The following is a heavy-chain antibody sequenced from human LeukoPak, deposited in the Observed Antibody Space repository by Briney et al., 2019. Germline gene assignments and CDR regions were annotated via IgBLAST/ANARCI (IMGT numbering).Heavy chain of an antibody. J-gene: IGHJ6*03. CDR2: INHSGST. D-gene: IGHD4-17*01. CDR1: GGSFSGYY. V-gene: IGHV4-34*01. Sequence: SETLSLTCAVYGGSFSGYYWSWIRQPPGKGLEWIGEINHSGSTNYNPSLKSRVTISVDTSKNQFSLKLSSVTAADTAVYYCARGLRLYYYYYMDVWGKGTTVTVSS. CDR3: ARGLRLYYYYYMDV.